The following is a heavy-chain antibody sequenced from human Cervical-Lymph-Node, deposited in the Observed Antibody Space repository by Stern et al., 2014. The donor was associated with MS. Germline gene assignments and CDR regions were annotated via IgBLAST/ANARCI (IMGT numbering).Heavy chain of an antibody. V-gene: IGHV3-74*02. J-gene: IGHJ4*02. CDR3: SKDTYGPEDF. D-gene: IGHD3-10*01. Sequence: EDQLVESGGGVVQPGGSLTLSCVASGVSIRSYCMPWVRQAPGKGLEWVARINRDGTSQDHAVSVRGRFTISRDNARNTLYLQMHSLRAEDAAVYYCSKDTYGPEDFWGQGTSVTVSS. CDR1: GVSIRSYC. CDR2: INRDGTSQ.